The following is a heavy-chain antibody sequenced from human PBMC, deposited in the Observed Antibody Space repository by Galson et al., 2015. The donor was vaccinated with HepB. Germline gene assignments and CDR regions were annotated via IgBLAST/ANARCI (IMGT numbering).Heavy chain of an antibody. CDR3: ARQEGSWYYFDY. V-gene: IGHV5-51*01. D-gene: IGHD6-13*01. Sequence: QSGAEVKKPGESLKISCTGSGYSFTTYWIGWVRQMPGKGLEWMGIIYPGDSDTRYSPSFQGLVTISADKSIRTAYLQWNSPKASDTAIYYCARQEGSWYYFDYWGQGTLVTVSS. CDR1: GYSFTTYW. CDR2: IYPGDSDT. J-gene: IGHJ4*02.